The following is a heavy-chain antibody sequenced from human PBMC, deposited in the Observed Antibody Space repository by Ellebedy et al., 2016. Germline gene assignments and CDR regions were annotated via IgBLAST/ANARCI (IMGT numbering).Heavy chain of an antibody. CDR2: IYYSGST. J-gene: IGHJ4*02. Sequence: SETLSLXCTVSGGSISSGGYYWSWIRQHPGKGLEWIGYIYYSGSTYYNPSLKSRVTISVDTSKNQFSLKLSSVTAADTAVYYCAREGYCSSTSCRRSTHQHLAYFDYWGQGTLVTVSS. CDR3: AREGYCSSTSCRRSTHQHLAYFDY. CDR1: GGSISSGGYY. V-gene: IGHV4-31*03. D-gene: IGHD2-2*01.